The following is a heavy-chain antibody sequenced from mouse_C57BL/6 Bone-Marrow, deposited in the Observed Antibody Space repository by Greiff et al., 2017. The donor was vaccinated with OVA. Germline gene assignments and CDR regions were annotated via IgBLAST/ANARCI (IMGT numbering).Heavy chain of an antibody. CDR1: GYSITSGYD. D-gene: IGHD3-2*02. V-gene: IGHV3-1*01. CDR3: ARAAQATGYYFDY. Sequence: VQLKQSGPGMVKPSQSLSLTCTVTGYSITSGYDWHWIRHFPGNKLEWMGYISYSGSTNYNPSLKSRISITHDTSKNHFFLKLNSVTTEDTATYYCARAAQATGYYFDYWGQGTTLTVSS. CDR2: ISYSGST. J-gene: IGHJ2*01.